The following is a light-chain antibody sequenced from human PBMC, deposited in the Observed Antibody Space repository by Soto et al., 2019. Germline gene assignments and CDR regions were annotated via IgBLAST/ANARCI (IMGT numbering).Light chain of an antibody. J-gene: IGLJ1*01. CDR3: CSYAGSYPFV. CDR1: SSDVGGYNY. Sequence: SPLTPPRAVSGSPGQSVTISCTGTSSDVGGYNYVSWYQHHPGKAPKLMIYDVDKRPSGVPGRFSGSKSGNTASLTISGLQAEDEADYYCCSYAGSYPFVFGTGTKVTVL. CDR2: DVD. V-gene: IGLV2-11*01.